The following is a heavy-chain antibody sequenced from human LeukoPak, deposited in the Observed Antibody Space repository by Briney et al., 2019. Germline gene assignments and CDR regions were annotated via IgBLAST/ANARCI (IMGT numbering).Heavy chain of an antibody. CDR2: IYWNDDK. V-gene: IGHV2-5*01. CDR3: ARFQVTGTYRFDY. J-gene: IGHJ4*02. CDR1: GFSLTTNGVG. D-gene: IGHD1-7*01. Sequence: SGPTLVHPTPPLTLTCTFSGFSLTTNGVGVGWIRQPPAKALEWLAVIYWNDDKHYSPFLKSRLTITKDASKEQVVLTVTNMDPVDTATYYWARFQVTGTYRFDYWGQGTLVTVSS.